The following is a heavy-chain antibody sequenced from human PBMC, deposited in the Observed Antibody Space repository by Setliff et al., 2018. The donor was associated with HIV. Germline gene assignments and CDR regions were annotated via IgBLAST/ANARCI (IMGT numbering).Heavy chain of an antibody. CDR3: ARLTTTYYYDSSAYYHPV. CDR1: GGSISSHY. J-gene: IGHJ4*02. D-gene: IGHD3-22*01. Sequence: TSETLSLTCTVSGGSISSHYWSWIRQPPGKGLEWIGEINHSGSTNYNPSLKGRVTISVDTSKNQFSLKLSSVTAADTAVFYCARLTTTYYYDSSAYYHPVWGQGTLVTVSS. V-gene: IGHV4-34*01. CDR2: INHSGST.